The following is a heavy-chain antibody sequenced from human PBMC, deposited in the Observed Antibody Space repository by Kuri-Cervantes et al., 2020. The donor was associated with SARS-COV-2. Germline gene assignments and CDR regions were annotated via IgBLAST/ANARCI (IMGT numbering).Heavy chain of an antibody. Sequence: ASVKVSCKASGYTLTSYDINWVRQATGQGLEWMGWMNPNSGNTGYAQKFQGRVTITRNTSISTAYMELSSLRSEDTAVYYCARGPGDYGDYYYYYMDVWGKGTTVTVSS. D-gene: IGHD3-16*01. J-gene: IGHJ6*03. CDR2: MNPNSGNT. CDR3: ARGPGDYGDYYYYYMDV. V-gene: IGHV1-8*03. CDR1: GYTLTSYD.